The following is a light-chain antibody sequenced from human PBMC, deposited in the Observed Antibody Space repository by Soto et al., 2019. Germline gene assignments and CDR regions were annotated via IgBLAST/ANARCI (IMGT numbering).Light chain of an antibody. CDR2: DAS. V-gene: IGKV3-20*01. J-gene: IGKJ1*01. CDR1: QSVSSNY. Sequence: IVLTQSPGTLSLSPGERGALSFRASQSVSSNYVAWYQQKPGQAPRLLIFDASTRATGIPDRFTGSGSGTDFTLTISRLEPEDFAVYYCQFYGDPSKTFGQGTKVDIK. CDR3: QFYGDPSKT.